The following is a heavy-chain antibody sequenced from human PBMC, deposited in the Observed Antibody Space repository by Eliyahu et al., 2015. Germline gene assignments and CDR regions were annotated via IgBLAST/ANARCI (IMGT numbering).Heavy chain of an antibody. CDR1: GFTFXXFA. V-gene: IGHV3-23*01. J-gene: IGHJ4*02. CDR3: AKTTVTTMIVPGVFDY. D-gene: IGHD4-17*01. Sequence: EVQLLESGGGLVXPGGSLRLXWSASGFTFXXFAMSWVRQAPGKGLEWVSAISGSGGSTYYADSVKGRFTISRDNSKNTLYLQMNSLRAEDTAVYYCAKTTVTTMIVPGVFDYWGQGTLVTVSS. CDR2: ISGSGGST.